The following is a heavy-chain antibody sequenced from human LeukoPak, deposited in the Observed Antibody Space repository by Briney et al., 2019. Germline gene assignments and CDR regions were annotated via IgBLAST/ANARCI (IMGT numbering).Heavy chain of an antibody. V-gene: IGHV1-2*02. CDR1: GYTFTGYY. CDR3: ARFHLATATQLEEDY. CDR2: INPNSGGT. D-gene: IGHD1-1*01. Sequence: SVTVSCKASGYTFTGYYIHWVRQAPGQGLEWMGWINPNSGGTNSAQNFQGRVTRTRDTSISTAYMELSRLKSDDTAVYYCARFHLATATQLEEDYWVQGTLVTVSS. J-gene: IGHJ4*02.